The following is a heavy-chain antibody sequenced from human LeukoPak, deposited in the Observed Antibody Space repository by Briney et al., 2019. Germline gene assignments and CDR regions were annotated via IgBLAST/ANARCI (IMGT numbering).Heavy chain of an antibody. Sequence: GGSLRLSCVASGFSFSSYWMSWVRQAPEKGLEWVANVNQGGSQKYYVDSVKGRFTISRDNVKNSLYLQMNSLRAEDTAMYYCARDYGRSRDYGMDVWGQGTTVTVSS. J-gene: IGHJ6*02. CDR3: ARDYGRSRDYGMDV. CDR1: GFSFSSYW. D-gene: IGHD3-10*01. CDR2: VNQGGSQK. V-gene: IGHV3-7*01.